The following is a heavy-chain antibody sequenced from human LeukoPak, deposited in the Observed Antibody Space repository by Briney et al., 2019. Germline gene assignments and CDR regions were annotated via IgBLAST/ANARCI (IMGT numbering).Heavy chain of an antibody. CDR1: GFTFSSYA. J-gene: IGHJ5*02. CDR3: AKDRGMGALYNWFDP. Sequence: PGGSLRLSCAASGFTFSSYAMSWVRQAPGKGLEWVSAISGSGGSTYYADSVKGRFTISRDNSKNTLYLQMNSLRAEDAAVYYCAKDRGMGALYNWFDPWGQGTLVTVSS. D-gene: IGHD1-26*01. V-gene: IGHV3-23*01. CDR2: ISGSGGST.